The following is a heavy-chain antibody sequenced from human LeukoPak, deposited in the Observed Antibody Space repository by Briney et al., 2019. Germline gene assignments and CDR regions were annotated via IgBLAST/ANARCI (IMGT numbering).Heavy chain of an antibody. V-gene: IGHV4-59*08. CDR1: CASISSQY. CDR3: ARRPTVTTSFFDY. CDR2: IHYSGST. Sequence: AEPVSLLCSVSCASISSQYGRWTPQPPGKALEGIGYIHYSGSTNCNPSLKSRVTISLDTSKNQFSLKLSSVTAADTAVYYCARRPTVTTSFFDYWGQGTLVTVSS. J-gene: IGHJ4*02. D-gene: IGHD4-17*01.